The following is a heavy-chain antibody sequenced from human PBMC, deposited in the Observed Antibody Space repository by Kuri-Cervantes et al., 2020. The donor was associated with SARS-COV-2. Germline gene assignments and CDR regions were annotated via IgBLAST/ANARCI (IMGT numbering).Heavy chain of an antibody. Sequence: SETLSLTCTVSGGSISSSSYYWGWIRQPPGKGLEWIGSIYYSGSTYYNPSLESRVTISVDTSKNQFSLQLSSVTPEDTAVYFCARAPSGSPTEFWGQGTLVTVSS. CDR3: ARAPSGSPTEF. D-gene: IGHD1-26*01. J-gene: IGHJ4*02. CDR2: IYYSGST. CDR1: GGSISSSSYY. V-gene: IGHV4-39*01.